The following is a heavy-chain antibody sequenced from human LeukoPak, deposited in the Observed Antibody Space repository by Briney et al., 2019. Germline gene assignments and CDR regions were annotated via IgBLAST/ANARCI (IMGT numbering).Heavy chain of an antibody. CDR2: ISGSAGST. CDR1: GFTFSSYA. Sequence: GGSLRLSCAASGFTFSSYAMSWVRQAPGKGLEWVSGISGSAGSTVYADSVKGRFTISRDNFKNTLYLQMNSLRAEDTAVYFCAKTHQPSFFFFHFDYWGQGTLVTVSS. J-gene: IGHJ4*02. V-gene: IGHV3-23*01. D-gene: IGHD2-2*01. CDR3: AKTHQPSFFFFHFDY.